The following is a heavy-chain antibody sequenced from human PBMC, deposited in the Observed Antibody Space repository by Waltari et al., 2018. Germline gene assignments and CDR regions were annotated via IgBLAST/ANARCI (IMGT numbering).Heavy chain of an antibody. CDR1: GGSFSGYY. CDR2: INHSGST. V-gene: IGHV4-34*01. Sequence: QVQLQQWGAGLLKPSETLSLTCAVYGGSFSGYYWSWIRQPPGKGLEWIGEINHSGSTNYNPTLKSRVTISVDTSKNQCSLKLSSVTAADTAVYYCARAYYDSAGDYFDYWGQGTLVTVSS. CDR3: ARAYYDSAGDYFDY. J-gene: IGHJ4*02. D-gene: IGHD3-22*01.